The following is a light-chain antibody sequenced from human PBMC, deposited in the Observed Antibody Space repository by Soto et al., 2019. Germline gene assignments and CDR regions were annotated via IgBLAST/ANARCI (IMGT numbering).Light chain of an antibody. Sequence: QSALTQPPSASGSPGQSVTISCTGSSSDVGGYKYVSWYQQHPGKAPKLLIYEVNKRPLGVPDRFSGSKSGNTASLTVSGLQAEDEADYYCSSYAGFNNLVFGSGTKLTVL. CDR1: SSDVGGYKY. V-gene: IGLV2-8*01. CDR3: SSYAGFNNLV. CDR2: EVN. J-gene: IGLJ1*01.